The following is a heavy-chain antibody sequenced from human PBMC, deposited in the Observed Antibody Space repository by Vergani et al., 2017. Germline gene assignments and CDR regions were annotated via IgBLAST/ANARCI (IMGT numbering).Heavy chain of an antibody. V-gene: IGHV4-59*01. J-gene: IGHJ6*02. CDR1: GSSISSYY. Sequence: QVQLQESGPGLVKPSETLSLTCTVSGSSISSYYWSWIRQPPGKGLEWIGYIYYSGSTNYNPSLTSRVTISVDTSKNQFSLKLSSVTAADTAVYYCARNMVRGVRYYGMDVWGQGTTVTVSS. CDR2: IYYSGST. D-gene: IGHD3-10*01. CDR3: ARNMVRGVRYYGMDV.